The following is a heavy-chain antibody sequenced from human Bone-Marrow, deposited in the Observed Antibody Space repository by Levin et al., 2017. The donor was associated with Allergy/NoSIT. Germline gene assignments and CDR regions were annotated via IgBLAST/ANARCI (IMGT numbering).Heavy chain of an antibody. CDR1: GFTFSASA. CDR2: VRSKANSYAT. D-gene: IGHD2-15*01. J-gene: IGHJ6*04. V-gene: IGHV3-73*01. CDR3: TASIRTYGSGGRCHSDYYYYGMDV. Sequence: GGSLRLSCVASGFTFSASAMHWVRQASGNGLEWVGRVRSKANSYATAYAASVEGRFTISRDDSKNTAYMQMNSLKIEDTAVYDCTASIRTYGSGGRCHSDYYYYGMDVWGKGTTVTVSS.